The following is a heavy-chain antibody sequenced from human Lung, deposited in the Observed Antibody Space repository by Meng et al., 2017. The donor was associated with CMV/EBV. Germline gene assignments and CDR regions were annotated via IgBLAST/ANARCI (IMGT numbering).Heavy chain of an antibody. CDR2: INSDGSST. D-gene: IGHD6-13*01. V-gene: IGHV3-74*01. CDR3: ARDSSSWYVGWFDP. Sequence: ASGFTCSSYWMHWVRQAPGKGLVWVSRINSDGSSTSYADSVKGRFTISRDNAKNTLYLQMNSLRAEDTAVYYCARDSSSWYVGWFDPWGQGTLVTVSS. CDR1: GFTCSSYW. J-gene: IGHJ5*02.